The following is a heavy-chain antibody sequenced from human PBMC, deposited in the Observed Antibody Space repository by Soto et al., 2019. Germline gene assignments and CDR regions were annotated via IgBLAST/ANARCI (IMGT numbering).Heavy chain of an antibody. D-gene: IGHD4-17*01. CDR3: AKEVDYGDDY. CDR1: GFTFSSYG. V-gene: IGHV3-30*18. Sequence: QVQLVESGGGVVQPGRSLRLSCAASGFTFSSYGMHWVRQAPGKGLEWVAVISYDGSNKYYADSVKGRFTISRDNSKNTLYLQMNSLRAEDTALYYCAKEVDYGDDYWGQGTLVTVSS. J-gene: IGHJ4*02. CDR2: ISYDGSNK.